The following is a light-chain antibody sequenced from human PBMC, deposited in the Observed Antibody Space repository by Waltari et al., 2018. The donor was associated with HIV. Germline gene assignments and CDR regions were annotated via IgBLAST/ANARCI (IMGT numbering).Light chain of an antibody. CDR3: MQGVRWPYT. Sequence: VVLTQSPVFLPVTLGQPASISRRSNQSLVFSDGNTYLNWFQQRPGQSPRRLIYRVSDRDSGVPNIFSGSGSDTDFTRKLSRVEADDVAVYYCMQGVRWPYTFGQGTRLEIK. CDR2: RVS. J-gene: IGKJ5*01. CDR1: QSLVFSDGNTY. V-gene: IGKV2-30*01.